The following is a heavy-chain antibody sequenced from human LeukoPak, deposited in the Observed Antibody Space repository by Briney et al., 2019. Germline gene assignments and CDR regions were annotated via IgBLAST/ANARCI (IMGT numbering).Heavy chain of an antibody. Sequence: GGSLRLSCAASGFTFSSYGMHWVRQAPGKGLEWVSGISGSGDNTYYADSVKGRFTISRDNSKNTLYLQMNSLRAEDTAVYYCAKANPHTIAVAGNDAFDIWGQGTMVTVSS. D-gene: IGHD6-19*01. J-gene: IGHJ3*02. CDR1: GFTFSSYG. V-gene: IGHV3-23*01. CDR2: ISGSGDNT. CDR3: AKANPHTIAVAGNDAFDI.